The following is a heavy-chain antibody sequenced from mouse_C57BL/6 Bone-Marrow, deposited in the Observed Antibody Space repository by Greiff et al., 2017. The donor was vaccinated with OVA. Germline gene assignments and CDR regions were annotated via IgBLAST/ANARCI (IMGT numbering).Heavy chain of an antibody. Sequence: VQLQQSGAELVMPGASVKLSCKASGYTFTSYWMHWVKQRPGQGLEWIGEIDPSDSYTNYNQKFKGKSTLTVDKSSSTAYMQLSSLTSEDSAVYYCARSSYYYGSFYWYFDVWGTGTTVTVSA. CDR1: GYTFTSYW. CDR2: IDPSDSYT. J-gene: IGHJ1*03. D-gene: IGHD1-1*01. CDR3: ARSSYYYGSFYWYFDV. V-gene: IGHV1-69*01.